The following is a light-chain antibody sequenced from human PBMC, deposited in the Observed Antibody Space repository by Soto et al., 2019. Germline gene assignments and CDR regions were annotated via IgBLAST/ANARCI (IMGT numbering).Light chain of an antibody. CDR2: KAS. Sequence: IQMTQSPSSLSASVGDRVTITCRASQSISSWLAWYQQKPGKAPKLLIYKASSLESGVPSRFNGSRTGTVLTHTISSLQPDEFESEYCQQYNIYWTFGQGTKVEIK. V-gene: IGKV1-5*03. CDR3: QQYNIYWT. CDR1: QSISSW. J-gene: IGKJ1*01.